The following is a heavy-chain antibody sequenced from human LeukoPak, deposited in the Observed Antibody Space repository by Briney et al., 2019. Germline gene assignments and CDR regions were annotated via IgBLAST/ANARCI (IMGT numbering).Heavy chain of an antibody. V-gene: IGHV4-31*03. Sequence: ASETLSLTCTVSGGSISSGGYYWGWIRQHPGKGLEWIGYIYYSGSTYYNPSLKSRVTISVDTSKKQFSLKLSSVTAADTAVYYCARARGYSGYEMGYWGQGTLVTVSS. D-gene: IGHD5-12*01. J-gene: IGHJ4*02. CDR1: GGSISSGGYY. CDR2: IYYSGST. CDR3: ARARGYSGYEMGY.